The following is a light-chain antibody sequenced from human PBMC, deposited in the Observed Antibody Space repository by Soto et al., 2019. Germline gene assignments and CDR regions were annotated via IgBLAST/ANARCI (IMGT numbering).Light chain of an antibody. CDR2: DAS. CDR1: QSVRSY. V-gene: IGKV3-11*01. CDR3: QQRFSGWT. Sequence: ENVLTQSPATLSLSPGDRATLSCRASQSVRSYLAWYQQKPGQAPNLLISDASNRATGVPARFSGSGSGTDFTLTISSLEPEDFAIYYCQQRFSGWTFGPGTKVEI. J-gene: IGKJ1*01.